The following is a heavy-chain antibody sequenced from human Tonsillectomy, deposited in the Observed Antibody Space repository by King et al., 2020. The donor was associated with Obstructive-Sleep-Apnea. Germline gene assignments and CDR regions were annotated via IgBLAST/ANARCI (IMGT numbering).Heavy chain of an antibody. D-gene: IGHD2-2*01. CDR3: VVVPAAMLDYYYGMDV. J-gene: IGHJ6*02. CDR2: IYHSGST. Sequence: VPLQESGPGLVKPSGTLSLTCAVSGGSISSSNWWSWVRQPPGKGLEWIGEIYHSGSTNYNPSLKSRVTISVDKSKNQFSLKLSSVTAADTAVYYCVVVPAAMLDYYYGMDVWGQGTTVTVSS. V-gene: IGHV4-4*02. CDR1: GGSISSSNW.